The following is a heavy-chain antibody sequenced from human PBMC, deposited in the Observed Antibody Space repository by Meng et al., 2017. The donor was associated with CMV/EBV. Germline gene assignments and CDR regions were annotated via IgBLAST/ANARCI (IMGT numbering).Heavy chain of an antibody. CDR2: ISSSSSTI. Sequence: GGSLRLSCAASGFTFSSYSMNWVRQAPGKGLEWVSYISSSSSTIYYADSVKGRFTISRDNAKNSLYLQMNSLRAEDTAVYYCARDFWSGYYTYYGMDVWGQGTTVTVS. D-gene: IGHD3-3*01. J-gene: IGHJ6*02. CDR3: ARDFWSGYYTYYGMDV. CDR1: GFTFSSYS. V-gene: IGHV3-48*04.